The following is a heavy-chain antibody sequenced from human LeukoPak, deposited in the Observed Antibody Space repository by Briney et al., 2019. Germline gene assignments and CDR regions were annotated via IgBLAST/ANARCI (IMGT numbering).Heavy chain of an antibody. CDR2: INPNSGGT. CDR3: ASTPPIRYYYDILTGYYGWFDP. Sequence: GASVKVSCKASGYTFTGYYMHWVRQAPGQGLEWMGWINPNSGGTNYAQKFQGRVTMTRDTSISTAYMELSRLRSDDTAVYYCASTPPIRYYYDILTGYYGWFDPWGQGTLVTVSS. D-gene: IGHD3-9*01. CDR1: GYTFTGYY. V-gene: IGHV1-2*02. J-gene: IGHJ5*02.